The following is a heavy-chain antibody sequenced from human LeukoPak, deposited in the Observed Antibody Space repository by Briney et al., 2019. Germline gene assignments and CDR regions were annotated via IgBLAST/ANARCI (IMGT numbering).Heavy chain of an antibody. Sequence: PSENLSLTCAVYGGSFSGYYWSWIRQPPGKGLEWIGEINHSGSTNYNPSLKSRVTISVDTSKNQFSLKLSSVTAADSAVYYCARAYCGGDCWYYFDCWGQGTLVTVSS. J-gene: IGHJ4*02. CDR1: GGSFSGYY. D-gene: IGHD2-21*02. V-gene: IGHV4-34*01. CDR2: INHSGST. CDR3: ARAYCGGDCWYYFDC.